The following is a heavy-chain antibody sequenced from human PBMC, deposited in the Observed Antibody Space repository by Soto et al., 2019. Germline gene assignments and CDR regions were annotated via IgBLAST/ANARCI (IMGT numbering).Heavy chain of an antibody. CDR3: TRGPPGGSYFHPTA. CDR2: ISGRSSSYK. Sequence: GSLRLSCAASGFSLSDYYMSWVRQAPGKGLEWVSYISGRSSSYKNYADPVRGRFTISRDNAQNSLYLQMNSLRVEDTAVYYCTRGPPGGSYFHPTAWGQGTLVTVSS. V-gene: IGHV3-11*06. CDR1: GFSLSDYY. D-gene: IGHD1-26*01. J-gene: IGHJ4*02.